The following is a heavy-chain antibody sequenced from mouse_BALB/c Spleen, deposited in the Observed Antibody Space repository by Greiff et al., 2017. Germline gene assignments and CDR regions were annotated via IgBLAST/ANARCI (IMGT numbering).Heavy chain of an antibody. CDR1: GYSITSGYY. J-gene: IGHJ2*01. Sequence: EVQLVESGPGLVKPSQSLSLTCSVTGYSITSGYYWNWIRQFPGNKLEWMGYISYDGSNNYNPSLKNRISITRDTSKNQFFLKLNSVTTEDTATYYCARGYEFDYWGQGTTLTVSS. CDR3: ARGYEFDY. CDR2: ISYDGSN. V-gene: IGHV3-6*02. D-gene: IGHD2-14*01.